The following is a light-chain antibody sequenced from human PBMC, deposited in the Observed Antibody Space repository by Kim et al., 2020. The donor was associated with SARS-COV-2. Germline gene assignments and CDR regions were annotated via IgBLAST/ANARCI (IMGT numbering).Light chain of an antibody. J-gene: IGKJ2*01. Sequence: SISVGDRVTITCRASQSIITYLNWYRQKPGKAPELLIYATSNLESGAPSRFSGSGSETDFTLTISSLQPEDFATYYCQQSYSIPYTFGQGTQLEI. CDR1: QSIITY. CDR3: QQSYSIPYT. CDR2: ATS. V-gene: IGKV1-39*01.